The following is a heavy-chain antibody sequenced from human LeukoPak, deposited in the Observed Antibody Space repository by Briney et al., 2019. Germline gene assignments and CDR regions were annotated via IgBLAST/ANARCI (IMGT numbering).Heavy chain of an antibody. D-gene: IGHD2/OR15-2a*01. J-gene: IGHJ5*02. CDR3: ARAFGWFDP. CDR2: ISYDGSNK. V-gene: IGHV3-30*01. Sequence: PGRSLRLSCAASGFTFSSYAMHWVRQAPGKGLEWVAVISYDGSNKYYADSVKGRFTISRDNSKNTLYLQMNSLRAEDTAVYYCARAFGWFDPWGQGTLVTVSS. CDR1: GFTFSSYA.